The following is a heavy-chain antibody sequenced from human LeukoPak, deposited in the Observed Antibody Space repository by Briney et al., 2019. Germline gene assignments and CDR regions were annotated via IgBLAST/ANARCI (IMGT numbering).Heavy chain of an antibody. Sequence: ASVKVSCKASGYTFTRYGISWVRQAPGQGLEWMGWISAYNGNTNYAQKLQGRVTMTSDTSTSTAYMELRSLRSDDTAVYYFERLGAVADSGWFDPWGQRTLVTVSS. CDR2: ISAYNGNT. CDR1: GYTFTRYG. V-gene: IGHV1-18*01. CDR3: ERLGAVADSGWFDP. J-gene: IGHJ5*02. D-gene: IGHD6-19*01.